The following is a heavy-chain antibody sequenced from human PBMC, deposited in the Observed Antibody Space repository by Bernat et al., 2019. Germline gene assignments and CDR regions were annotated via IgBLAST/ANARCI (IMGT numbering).Heavy chain of an antibody. CDR1: GFSLSTSGVG. V-gene: IGHV2-5*02. CDR3: AHRKYYFDY. J-gene: IGHJ4*02. Sequence: QITLKESGPTLVKPTQTLTLTCTFSGFSLSTSGVGVGWIRQPPGKALEWLALIYWDDDKRYSPSLKSRLTITKDTSKNQVVLTVTNMDPVDTATYYCAHRKYYFDYWGQGTLVTVSS. CDR2: IYWDDDK.